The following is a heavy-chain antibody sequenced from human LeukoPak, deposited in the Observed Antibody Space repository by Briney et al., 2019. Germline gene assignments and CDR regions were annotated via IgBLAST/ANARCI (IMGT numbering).Heavy chain of an antibody. Sequence: ASVKVSCKASGGTFSSYANSWVRQAPGQGLEWMGRIIPILGIANYAQKFQGRVTITADKSTSTAYMELSSLRSEDTAVYYCARVPVREVGATIDYWGQGTLVTVSS. CDR1: GGTFSSYA. V-gene: IGHV1-69*04. D-gene: IGHD1-26*01. CDR2: IIPILGIA. J-gene: IGHJ4*02. CDR3: ARVPVREVGATIDY.